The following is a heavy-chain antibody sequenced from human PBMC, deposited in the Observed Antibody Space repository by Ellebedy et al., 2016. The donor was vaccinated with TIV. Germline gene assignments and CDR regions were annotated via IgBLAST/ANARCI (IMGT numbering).Heavy chain of an antibody. Sequence: GGSLRLSXAASGFSLSNSFMSWIRQAPGKGLEWVSTLTADGRSTYFADSVKGRFTISRDNSKNTVYLQMNSLRADDTAVYYCRQGHYADYWGQGTLVTASS. CDR1: GFSLSNSF. CDR2: LTADGRST. CDR3: RQGHYADY. V-gene: IGHV3-23*01. J-gene: IGHJ4*02.